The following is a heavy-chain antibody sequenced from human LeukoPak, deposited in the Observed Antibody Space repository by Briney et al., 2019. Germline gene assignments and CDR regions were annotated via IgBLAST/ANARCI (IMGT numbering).Heavy chain of an antibody. CDR2: IIPIFGTA. V-gene: IGHV1-69*05. D-gene: IGHD5-24*01. Sequence: GSSVKVSCKASGGTFSSYAISWVRQAPGQGLEWMGRIIPIFGTANYAQMFQGRVTITTDESTSTAYMELSSLRSEDTAVYYCARDYTPRDGYEWYDYWGQGTLVTVSS. CDR3: ARDYTPRDGYEWYDY. J-gene: IGHJ4*02. CDR1: GGTFSSYA.